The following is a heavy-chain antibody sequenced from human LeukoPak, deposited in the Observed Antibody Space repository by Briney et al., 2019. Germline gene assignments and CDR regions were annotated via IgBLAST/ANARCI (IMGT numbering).Heavy chain of an antibody. J-gene: IGHJ5*02. CDR1: GYTLTELS. V-gene: IGHV1-24*01. Sequence: ASVRVSCKVSGYTLTELSLHWVRQAPGKGLEWMGGFDPEDGESIYAQKFQGRVTMIEDTATDTAYMELSSLRFEDTAVYYRAAAGATVTTIGRDWFDPWGQGILVTVSS. CDR2: FDPEDGES. CDR3: AAAGATVTTIGRDWFDP. D-gene: IGHD4-11*01.